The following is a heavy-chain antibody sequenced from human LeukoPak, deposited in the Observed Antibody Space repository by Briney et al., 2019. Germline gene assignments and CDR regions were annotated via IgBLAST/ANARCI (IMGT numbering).Heavy chain of an antibody. Sequence: GGSLRLSCAASGFTFSLYEVNWVRQAPGKGLEWISYISRSGGTIYYADSVKGRFTTSRDNAKNSLYLQMNSLGVEDTAVYYCARDSFSSGWFLFDYWGQGALVTVSS. D-gene: IGHD6-19*01. V-gene: IGHV3-48*03. CDR1: GFTFSLYE. J-gene: IGHJ4*02. CDR3: ARDSFSSGWFLFDY. CDR2: ISRSGGTI.